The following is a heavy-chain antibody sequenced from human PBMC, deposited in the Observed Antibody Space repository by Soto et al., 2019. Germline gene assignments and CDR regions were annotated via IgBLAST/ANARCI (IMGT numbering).Heavy chain of an antibody. V-gene: IGHV4-34*01. CDR3: AVAAAPGWFDP. J-gene: IGHJ5*02. Sequence: PSETLSLTCAVYGGSFSGYYWSWIRQPPGKGLEWIGEINHSGSTNYNPSLKSRVTISVDTSKNQFSLKLSSVTAADTAVYYCAVAAAPGWFDPWGQGTLVTAPQ. D-gene: IGHD6-13*01. CDR1: GGSFSGYY. CDR2: INHSGST.